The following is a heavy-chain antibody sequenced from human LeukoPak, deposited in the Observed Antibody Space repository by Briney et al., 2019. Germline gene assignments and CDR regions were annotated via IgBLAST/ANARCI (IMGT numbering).Heavy chain of an antibody. CDR2: ISGGGDIT. J-gene: IGHJ3*02. CDR1: GFNFANHA. V-gene: IGHV3-23*01. CDR3: ARDSAAGFI. Sequence: GGSLRLSCAASGFNFANHAMSWVRQTAGKGLEWVSAISGGGDITYYADSVKGRFTISRDNSKNTLYLQMNSLRAEDTAVYYCARDSAAGFIWGQGTMVTVSS. D-gene: IGHD6-13*01.